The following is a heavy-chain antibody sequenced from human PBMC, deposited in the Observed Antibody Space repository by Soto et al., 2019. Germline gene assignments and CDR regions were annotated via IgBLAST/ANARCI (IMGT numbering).Heavy chain of an antibody. CDR3: ARSRVVPAASIVYYYYMDV. CDR2: IYSGGST. V-gene: IGHV3-53*04. Sequence: GGSLRLSCAASGFTVSSNYMSWVRQAPGKGLEWVSVIYSGGSTYYADSVKGRFTISRHNSKNTLYLQMNSLRAEDTAVYYCARSRVVPAASIVYYYYMDVWGKGTTVTVSS. J-gene: IGHJ6*03. CDR1: GFTVSSNY. D-gene: IGHD2-2*01.